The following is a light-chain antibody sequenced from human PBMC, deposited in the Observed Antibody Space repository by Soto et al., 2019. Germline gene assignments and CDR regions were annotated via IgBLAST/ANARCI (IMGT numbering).Light chain of an antibody. CDR1: QSVSSSY. J-gene: IGKJ5*01. V-gene: IGKV3-20*01. Sequence: EVVLTQSPGTLSLSQGERATLSCRASQSVSSSYLAWYQQKPGQAPRLLIYDASNRATGIPARFSGSGSGTDFSLTIRGLKPEDFAVYYCQQYRMSPNTFGQGTRLEI. CDR2: DAS. CDR3: QQYRMSPNT.